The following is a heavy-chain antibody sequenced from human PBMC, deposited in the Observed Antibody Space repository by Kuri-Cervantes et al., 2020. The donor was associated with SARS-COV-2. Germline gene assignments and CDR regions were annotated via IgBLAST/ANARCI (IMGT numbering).Heavy chain of an antibody. J-gene: IGHJ4*02. CDR1: GFTFDDYA. Sequence: SLKISCAASGFTFDDYAMHWVRQAPGKGLEWVSVISWNSGSIGYADSVKGRFTISRDNAKNSLYLQMNSLRAEDTAVYYCARALLGYCSITSCYFHYFDYWGQGTLVTVSS. D-gene: IGHD2-2*01. V-gene: IGHV3-9*01. CDR3: ARALLGYCSITSCYFHYFDY. CDR2: ISWNSGSI.